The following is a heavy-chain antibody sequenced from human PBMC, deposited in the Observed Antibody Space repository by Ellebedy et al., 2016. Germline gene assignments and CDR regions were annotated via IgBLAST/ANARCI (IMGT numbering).Heavy chain of an antibody. CDR1: GASISGFY. CDR2: IHGSGST. J-gene: IGHJ4*02. D-gene: IGHD4-23*01. CDR3: ARERNGDYGGYYFDS. V-gene: IGHV4-4*07. Sequence: SETLSLXCTVSGASISGFYWSWIRQPAGKGLEWIGRIHGSGSTYYSPSLRGRVTMSVGSSNNQFSLKLTSVTAADTAIYYCARERNGDYGGYYFDSWGQGTLVTVSS.